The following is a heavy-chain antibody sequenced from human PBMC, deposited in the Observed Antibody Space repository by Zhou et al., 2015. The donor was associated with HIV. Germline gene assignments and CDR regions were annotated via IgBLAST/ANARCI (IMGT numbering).Heavy chain of an antibody. CDR1: GYTFTSYY. V-gene: IGHV1-46*01. Sequence: QVQLVQSGAEVKKPGASVKVSCKASGYTFTSYYMHWVRQAPGQGLEWMGIINPSGGSTSYAQKFQGRVTMTRDTSTSTVYMELSSLRSEDTAVYYCARTQKNMAIAVAVLDYWGQGTLVTVSS. J-gene: IGHJ4*02. D-gene: IGHD6-19*01. CDR3: ARTQKNMAIAVAVLDY. CDR2: INPSGGST.